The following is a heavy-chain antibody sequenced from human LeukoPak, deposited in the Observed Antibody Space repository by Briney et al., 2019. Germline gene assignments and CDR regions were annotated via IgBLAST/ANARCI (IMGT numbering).Heavy chain of an antibody. D-gene: IGHD2-2*01. V-gene: IGHV4-59*08. CDR1: GGSISSYF. CDR2: IYNSGNT. J-gene: IGHJ6*04. CDR3: ASIRYCSSTSCPRDV. Sequence: SETLSLTCTVSGGSISSYFWSWIRQPPGKGLEWIGYIYNSGNTNYNPSLKSRVTISGDTSKNQFSLKLSSVTAADTAVYYCASIRYCSSTSCPRDVWGKGTTVTVSS.